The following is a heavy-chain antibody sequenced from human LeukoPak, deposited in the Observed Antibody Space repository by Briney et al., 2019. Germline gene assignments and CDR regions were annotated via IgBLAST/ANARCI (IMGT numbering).Heavy chain of an antibody. CDR3: AKDQPWLVQTFDY. Sequence: GGSLRLSCAASGFTFSSYSMSWVRQAPGKGLEWVSAISGSGGSTCYADSVKVRFTISRDKSKNTLYLQMNSLRAEDTSVYYCAKDQPWLVQTFDYWGQGTLVTVSS. J-gene: IGHJ4*02. D-gene: IGHD6-19*01. CDR1: GFTFSSYS. V-gene: IGHV3-23*01. CDR2: ISGSGGST.